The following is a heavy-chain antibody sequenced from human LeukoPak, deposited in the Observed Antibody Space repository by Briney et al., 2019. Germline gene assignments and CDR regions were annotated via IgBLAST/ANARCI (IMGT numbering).Heavy chain of an antibody. V-gene: IGHV3-53*01. CDR3: AKKSGDHFHFDF. CDR1: GFTFSSNY. Sequence: GGSLRLSCAASGFTFSSNYMSWVRQAPGKGLEWVSVIYSGGSTYYADSVKGRFTISRDNSKNTLYLQMNSLRAEDTAVYYCAKKSGDHFHFDFWGQGTLVTVSS. J-gene: IGHJ4*02. CDR2: IYSGGST. D-gene: IGHD2-21*01.